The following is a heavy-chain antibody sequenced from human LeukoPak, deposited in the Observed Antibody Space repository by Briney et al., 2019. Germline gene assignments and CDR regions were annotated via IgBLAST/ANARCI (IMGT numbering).Heavy chain of an antibody. Sequence: SETLSLTCAVYGGSFSGYYWSWIRQPPGKGLEWMGEINHSGSTNYNPSLKRRGTISVDKSKNQISLKLSSVSAADTAVYYCAFSSRPKWFYSFWGQGTLVTVSS. CDR3: AFSSRPKWFYSF. CDR1: GGSFSGYY. D-gene: IGHD2-21*01. J-gene: IGHJ4*02. V-gene: IGHV4-34*01. CDR2: INHSGST.